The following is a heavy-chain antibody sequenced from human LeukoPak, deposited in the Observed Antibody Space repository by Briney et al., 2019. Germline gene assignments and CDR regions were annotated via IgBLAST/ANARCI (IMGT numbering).Heavy chain of an antibody. D-gene: IGHD3-16*02. Sequence: GESLKISCQGSGYTFPIYWIGWVRQTPGKGLEWMGIIYPSDSHTIYSPSFQGQVTVPADKSISIAYLQWSSLKASDTAIYYCVRHYRPPQDSRAAKPTGYYYYYMDVWGTGTTVIVSS. CDR2: IYPSDSHT. J-gene: IGHJ6*03. CDR1: GYTFPIYW. V-gene: IGHV5-51*01. CDR3: VRHYRPPQDSRAAKPTGYYYYYMDV.